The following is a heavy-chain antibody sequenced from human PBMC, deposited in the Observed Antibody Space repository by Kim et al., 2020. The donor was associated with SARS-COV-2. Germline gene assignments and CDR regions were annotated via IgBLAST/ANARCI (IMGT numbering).Heavy chain of an antibody. CDR1: GFTFSSYW. V-gene: IGHV3-7*03. CDR3: ARDYGSGSYYRNYYYYYGMDV. J-gene: IGHJ6*02. CDR2: IKQDGSEK. D-gene: IGHD3-10*01. Sequence: GGSLRLSCAASGFTFSSYWMSWVRQAPGKGLEWVANIKQDGSEKYYVDSVKGRFTISRDNAKNSLYLQMNSLRAEDTAVYYCARDYGSGSYYRNYYYYYGMDVWVQGTTVTVSS.